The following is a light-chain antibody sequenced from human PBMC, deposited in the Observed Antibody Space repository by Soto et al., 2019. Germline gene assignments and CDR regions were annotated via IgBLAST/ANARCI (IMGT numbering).Light chain of an antibody. CDR3: QQSDNLPLT. J-gene: IGKJ4*01. CDR2: DAF. V-gene: IGKV1-33*01. CDR1: QDISNY. Sequence: DSQMTQSPSSLSASVGDRVTITCQASQDISNYLNWYHQKPGKAPKLLIYDAFNLEKGVPSRFSGSGSGTNFSFTFSSLQPEDIGTYYCQQSDNLPLTFGGGTKVDIK.